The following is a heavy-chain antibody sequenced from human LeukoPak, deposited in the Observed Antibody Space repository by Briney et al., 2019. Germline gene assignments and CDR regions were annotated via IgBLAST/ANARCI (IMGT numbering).Heavy chain of an antibody. Sequence: PGGSLRLSCAASGFTFSSYGMHWVRQAPGKGLEWVAFTRFDGSNKYYADSVKGRFTISRDNSKNTLYLQMNSLRAEDTAVYYCAKDRNAHSSGWCFDYWGQGTLVTVSP. CDR1: GFTFSSYG. D-gene: IGHD6-13*01. J-gene: IGHJ4*02. CDR2: TRFDGSNK. V-gene: IGHV3-30*02. CDR3: AKDRNAHSSGWCFDY.